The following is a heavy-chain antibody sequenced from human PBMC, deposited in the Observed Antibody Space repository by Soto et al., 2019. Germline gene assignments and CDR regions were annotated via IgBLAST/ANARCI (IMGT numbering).Heavy chain of an antibody. D-gene: IGHD3-9*01. CDR3: AKDKAYYDILIDAGGMDV. CDR2: ISHDGSNK. CDR1: GFTFSSYG. V-gene: IGHV3-30*18. Sequence: PGGSLRLSCAASGFTFSSYGMHWVRQAPGKGLEWVAVISHDGSNKYYADSVKGRFTISRDNSKNTLYLQMNSLRAEDTAVYYCAKDKAYYDILIDAGGMDVWGQGTTVTVSS. J-gene: IGHJ6*02.